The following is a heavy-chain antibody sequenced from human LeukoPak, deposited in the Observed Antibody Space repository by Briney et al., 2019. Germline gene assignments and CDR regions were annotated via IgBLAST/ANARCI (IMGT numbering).Heavy chain of an antibody. CDR2: IYYSGST. V-gene: IGHV4-61*01. CDR1: GGSVSSGSYY. J-gene: IGHJ4*02. CDR3: ARGYYLPKTAEVGTTALFDY. D-gene: IGHD1-1*01. Sequence: PSETLSLTCTVSGGSVSSGSYYWSWIRQPPGKGLEWIGYIYYSGSTNHNPSLKSRVTISVDTSKNQFSLKLSSVTAADTAVYYCARGYYLPKTAEVGTTALFDYWGQGTLVTVSS.